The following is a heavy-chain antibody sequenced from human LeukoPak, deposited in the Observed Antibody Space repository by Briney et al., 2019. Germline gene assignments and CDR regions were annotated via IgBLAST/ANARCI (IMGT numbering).Heavy chain of an antibody. V-gene: IGHV1-18*01. D-gene: IGHD4-17*01. J-gene: IGHJ6*03. CDR2: ISAYNSNT. CDR3: ARVYLDGDYYYYYMDV. CDR1: GYTFTSYC. Sequence: ASVKVSCTASGYTFTSYCISWVRQAPGQGLEWMGWISAYNSNTNYEQKHHGRVTMTPDTSTSTAYMELRRLRSDDTAVYCCARVYLDGDYYYYYMDVWGKGTTVTVSS.